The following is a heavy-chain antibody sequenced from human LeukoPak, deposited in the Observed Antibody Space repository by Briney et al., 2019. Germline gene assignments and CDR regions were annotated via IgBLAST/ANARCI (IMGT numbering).Heavy chain of an antibody. CDR2: ISSSSNDI. CDR1: GFTFSSST. V-gene: IGHV3-21*01. Sequence: PGGSLRLSSAASGFTFSSSTMNWVRQAPGKGLEWVSSISSSSNDIYYADSLKGRFTISRDNAKNSLYLQMNSLRAEDTAVYYCARFCSDTSCYGYWGQGALVTVSS. J-gene: IGHJ4*02. D-gene: IGHD3-3*01. CDR3: ARFCSDTSCYGY.